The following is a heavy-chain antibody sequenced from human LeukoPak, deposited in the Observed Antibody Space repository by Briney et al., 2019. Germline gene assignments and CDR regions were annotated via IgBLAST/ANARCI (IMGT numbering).Heavy chain of an antibody. CDR1: GFAFVEYT. CDR3: TLSGAG. CDR2: IESEDDGGTT. D-gene: IGHD3-10*01. V-gene: IGHV3-49*04. J-gene: IGHJ1*01. Sequence: GGSLRLSCTTSGFAFVEYTIVWVRQAPGKGLEWVGFIESEDDGGTTNYAASAKGRFSISRDDSKSIAYLQLNSLGTEDTAVYYCTLSGAGWGQGTLVTVSS.